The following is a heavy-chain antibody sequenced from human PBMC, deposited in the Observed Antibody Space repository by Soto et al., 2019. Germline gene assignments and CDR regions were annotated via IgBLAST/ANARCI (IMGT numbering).Heavy chain of an antibody. CDR1: GFTFSSYA. J-gene: IGHJ4*02. D-gene: IGHD3-10*01. Sequence: GGSLRLSCAASGFTFSSYAMSWVRQAPGKGLEWVSAISGSGGSTYCADSVKGRFTISRDNSKNTLYLQMNSLRAEDTAVYYCAKCSSGWFGEFYYFDYWGQGTLVTVSS. CDR3: AKCSSGWFGEFYYFDY. V-gene: IGHV3-23*01. CDR2: ISGSGGST.